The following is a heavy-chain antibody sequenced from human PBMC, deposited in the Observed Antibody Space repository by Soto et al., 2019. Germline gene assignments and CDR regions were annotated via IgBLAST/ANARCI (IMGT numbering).Heavy chain of an antibody. J-gene: IGHJ4*02. D-gene: IGHD6-19*01. CDR1: GDSIGRGGYY. V-gene: IGHV4-31*03. CDR2: IYTTGST. CDR3: ARGIPVSGSFDD. Sequence: PSETLSLTCTVSGDSIGRGGYYWTWIRQHPGKGLEWIAYIYTTGSTYYNPSLKSRVGISVDTSKNQFSLKLSSVTAADTAVYYGARGIPVSGSFDDWGQGTMVTVS.